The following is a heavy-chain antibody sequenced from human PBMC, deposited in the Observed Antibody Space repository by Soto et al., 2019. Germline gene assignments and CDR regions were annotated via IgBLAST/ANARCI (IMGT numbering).Heavy chain of an antibody. CDR1: GYSFTSYW. V-gene: IGHV5-51*01. CDR3: ARSQSNHYYYSSAYETYYFDY. D-gene: IGHD3-22*01. CDR2: IYPGDSDT. J-gene: IGHJ4*02. Sequence: GESLKISCKGSGYSFTSYWIGWVRQMPVKGLEWMGIIYPGDSDTRYSPSFQGQVTISADKSISTAYLQWSSLKASDTAMYYCARSQSNHYYYSSAYETYYFDYWGQGTLVTGSS.